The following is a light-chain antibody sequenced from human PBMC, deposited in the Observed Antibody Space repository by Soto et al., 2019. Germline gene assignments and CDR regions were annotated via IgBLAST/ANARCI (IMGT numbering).Light chain of an antibody. V-gene: IGLV2-14*01. CDR3: ASYTSSSTDV. J-gene: IGLJ1*01. CDR1: SCDVGDYNY. Sequence: QSALTQPASVSGSPGQWITISCTGTSCDVGDYNYVSWYQQHPGTAPKLMIFDVSNRPSGVSNRFSVSKSGNTASLTSSGVQDEDEADYYCASYTSSSTDVFGTGTKLTVL. CDR2: DVS.